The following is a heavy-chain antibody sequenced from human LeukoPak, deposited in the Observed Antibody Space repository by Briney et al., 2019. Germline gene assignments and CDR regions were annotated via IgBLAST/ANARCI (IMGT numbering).Heavy chain of an antibody. V-gene: IGHV4-38-2*01. D-gene: IGHD6-13*01. CDR2: IFHGETT. CDR3: ARVGSSWYWDDY. J-gene: IGHJ4*02. Sequence: SETLSLSCAVSDYSVTSAYYWGWIRQLPGKGLEWIGSIFHGETTYYNPSPESRVTISVDPSKNQFSLRLTSVTAADTAVYYCARVGSSWYWDDYWGQGTLVTVSS. CDR1: DYSVTSAYY.